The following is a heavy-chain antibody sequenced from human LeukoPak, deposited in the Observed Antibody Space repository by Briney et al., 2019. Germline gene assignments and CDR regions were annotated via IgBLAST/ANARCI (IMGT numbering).Heavy chain of an antibody. V-gene: IGHV3-9*03. CDR2: ISWNSGSI. CDR3: AKDNYYDSSGYIDY. CDR1: GFTFDDYA. Sequence: PGGSLRLSCAASGFTFDDYAMHWVRQAPGKGLEWVSGISWNSGSIGYADSVKGRFTISRDNAKNSLYPQMNSLRAEDMALYYCAKDNYYDSSGYIDYWGQGTLVTVSS. D-gene: IGHD3-22*01. J-gene: IGHJ4*02.